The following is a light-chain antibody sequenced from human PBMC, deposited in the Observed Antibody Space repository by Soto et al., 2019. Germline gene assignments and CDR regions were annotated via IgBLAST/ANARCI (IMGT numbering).Light chain of an antibody. CDR3: GSYRSGSTRVV. CDR1: SSDVGGYNY. CDR2: DVS. J-gene: IGLJ2*01. Sequence: QSALTQPASVSGSPGQSITISCTGTSSDVGGYNYVSWYQQHPGKAPKVMIYDVSKRPSGISNRFSGSKSGNTASLTISGLQVEDEADYYCGSYRSGSTRVVFGGGTKLTVL. V-gene: IGLV2-14*03.